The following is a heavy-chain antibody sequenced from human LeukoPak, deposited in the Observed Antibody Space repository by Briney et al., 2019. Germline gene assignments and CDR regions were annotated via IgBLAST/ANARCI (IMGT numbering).Heavy chain of an antibody. J-gene: IGHJ4*02. D-gene: IGHD6-6*01. Sequence: PGGSLRLSCAASGFTFSSYSMNWVRQAPGKGLEWVSSITSSGTAIYYADSVKGRFAISRDNAKNTLYLQMNSLRAEDTAVYYCAKDVVHSGDWGQGTLVTVSS. CDR2: ITSSGTAI. CDR1: GFTFSSYS. CDR3: AKDVVHSGD. V-gene: IGHV3-21*04.